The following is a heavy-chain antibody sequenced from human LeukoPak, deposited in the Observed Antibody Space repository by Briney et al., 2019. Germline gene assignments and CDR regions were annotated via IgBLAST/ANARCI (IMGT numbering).Heavy chain of an antibody. D-gene: IGHD5-24*01. Sequence: PSETLSLTCTVSGDSISSGSYYWGWVRQSREKGLEWIGNIFNGGSTNYNPSLKSRVTISEDTSKKQFSLKLTSVTAADTAVYYCAREIRYGNYYMDVWGKGTPVTVSS. V-gene: IGHV4-39*07. CDR2: IFNGGST. CDR3: AREIRYGNYYMDV. J-gene: IGHJ6*03. CDR1: GDSISSGSYY.